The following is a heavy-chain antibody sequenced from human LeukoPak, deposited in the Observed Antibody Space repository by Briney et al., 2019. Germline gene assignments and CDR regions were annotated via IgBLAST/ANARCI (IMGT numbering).Heavy chain of an antibody. CDR1: GFTFSSYA. D-gene: IGHD2-2*01. CDR2: ISSNGGST. J-gene: IGHJ4*02. Sequence: GGSLRLSCSASGFTFSSYAMHWVRQAPGKGLEYVPAISSNGGSTYYADSVKGRFTISRDNSKNTLYLQMSSLRAEDTAVYYCVKDFEDIVVVPAASWGQGTLVTVSS. V-gene: IGHV3-64D*06. CDR3: VKDFEDIVVVPAAS.